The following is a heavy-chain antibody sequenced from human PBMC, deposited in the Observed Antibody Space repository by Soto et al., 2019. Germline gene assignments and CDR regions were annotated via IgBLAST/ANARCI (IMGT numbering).Heavy chain of an antibody. CDR2: INPSGGST. V-gene: IGHV1-46*01. J-gene: IGHJ6*02. CDR3: ARECPANCYYRPGGHYDRMDV. D-gene: IGHD3-10*01. CDR1: GYTFTSYY. Sequence: VKVSCKASGYTFTSYYMHWVRQAPGQGLEWMGIINPSGGSTSYAQKFQGRVTMTRDTSTSTVYMELSSLRSEDTAVYYCARECPANCYYRPGGHYDRMDVWGQGTTVTVSS.